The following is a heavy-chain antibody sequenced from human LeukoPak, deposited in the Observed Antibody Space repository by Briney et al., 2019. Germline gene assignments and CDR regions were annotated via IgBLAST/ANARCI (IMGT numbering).Heavy chain of an antibody. CDR3: AKDPRYYDILTGYVLP. J-gene: IGHJ4*02. Sequence: GGSLRLSCAASGFTFSRYDMHWVPQSPGKGREGVTDISYYGSNKYYTDTVKPRFTISRHNSKNTLYLQMHSVRAEDRGVYYCAKDPRYYDILTGYVLPWGQKTLVSVSS. CDR2: ISYYGSNK. V-gene: IGHV3-30*18. D-gene: IGHD3-9*01. CDR1: GFTFSRYD.